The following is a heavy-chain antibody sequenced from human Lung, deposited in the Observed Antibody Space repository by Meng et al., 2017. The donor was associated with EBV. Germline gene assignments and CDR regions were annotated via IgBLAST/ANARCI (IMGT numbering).Heavy chain of an antibody. CDR1: GGSFSSNT. D-gene: IGHD6-13*01. Sequence: GQLGQLEAWVMKAWTSGKVTCTTSGGSFSSNTFSCVRQAPGKGLEWMGSLIAVLEKTKAATRFQDRVTFTADKSTSTAYMELSSLTFDDTAVYYCAASSSSWYKNWFDPWGQGSLVTVSS. J-gene: IGHJ5*02. CDR3: AASSSSWYKNWFDP. V-gene: IGHV1-69*02. CDR2: LIAVLEKT.